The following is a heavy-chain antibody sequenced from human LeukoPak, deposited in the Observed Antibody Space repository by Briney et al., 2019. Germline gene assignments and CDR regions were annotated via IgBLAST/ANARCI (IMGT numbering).Heavy chain of an antibody. V-gene: IGHV4-59*01. CDR2: IYYSGST. Sequence: SETLSLTCTVSGGSISSYYWSWIRPPPGKGLEWIGYIYYSGSTNYNPSLKSRVTISVDTSKNQFSLKLSSVTAADTAVYYCARIYSSGWTGYYYYMDVWGKGTTVTVSS. CDR1: GGSISSYY. D-gene: IGHD6-19*01. J-gene: IGHJ6*03. CDR3: ARIYSSGWTGYYYYMDV.